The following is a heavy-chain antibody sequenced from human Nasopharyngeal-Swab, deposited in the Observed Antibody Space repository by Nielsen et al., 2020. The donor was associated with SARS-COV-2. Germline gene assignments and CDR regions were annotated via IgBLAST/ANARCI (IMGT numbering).Heavy chain of an antibody. D-gene: IGHD6-19*01. CDR1: GGSISSSNW. Sequence: GSLRLSCAVSGGSISSSNWWSWVRQPPGKGLEWIGEIYHSGSTNYNPSLKSRVTTSVDKSKNQFSLKLSSVTAADTAVYYCARDGSSGWYFDYWGQGTLVTVSS. CDR3: ARDGSSGWYFDY. J-gene: IGHJ4*02. V-gene: IGHV4-4*02. CDR2: IYHSGST.